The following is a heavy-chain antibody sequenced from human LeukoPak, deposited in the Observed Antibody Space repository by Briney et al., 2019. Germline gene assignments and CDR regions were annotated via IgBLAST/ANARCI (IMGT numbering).Heavy chain of an antibody. CDR3: ARGPYYYDSSGYYHGYFQH. V-gene: IGHV4-31*03. CDR2: IYYSGST. J-gene: IGHJ1*01. Sequence: SETLSLTCTVSGGSISSGGYYWSWIRQHPGKGLEWIGYIYYSGSTYYNPSLKSRVTISVDTSKNQFSLKLSSVTAADTAVYYCARGPYYYDSSGYYHGYFQHWGQGTLVTVSS. CDR1: GGSISSGGYY. D-gene: IGHD3-22*01.